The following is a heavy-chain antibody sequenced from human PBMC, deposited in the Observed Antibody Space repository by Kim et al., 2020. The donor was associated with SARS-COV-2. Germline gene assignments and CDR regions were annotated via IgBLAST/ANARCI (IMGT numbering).Heavy chain of an antibody. J-gene: IGHJ4*02. CDR3: ATVTYCSGGSCFPL. D-gene: IGHD2-15*01. V-gene: IGHV1-24*01. CDR1: GYTLTELS. CDR2: FDPEDGET. Sequence: ASVKVSCKVSGYTLTELSMHWVRQAPGKGLEWMGGFDPEDGETIYAQKFQGRVTMTEDTSTDTAYMELSSLRSEDTAVYYCATVTYCSGGSCFPLWGQGTLVTVSS.